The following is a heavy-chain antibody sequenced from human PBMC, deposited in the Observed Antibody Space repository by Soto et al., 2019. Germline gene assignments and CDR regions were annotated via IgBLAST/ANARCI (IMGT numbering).Heavy chain of an antibody. V-gene: IGHV1-58*01. CDR3: AATIYYDSTQLDY. J-gene: IGHJ4*02. D-gene: IGHD3-22*01. CDR1: GFTFTSSA. Sequence: SVKVSCKASGFTFTSSAVHWVRQARGQRLEWIGWIVVGSGNTNYAQKFQERVTITRDMSTSTAYMELSSLRSEDTAVYYCAATIYYDSTQLDYWGQGTLVTVYS. CDR2: IVVGSGNT.